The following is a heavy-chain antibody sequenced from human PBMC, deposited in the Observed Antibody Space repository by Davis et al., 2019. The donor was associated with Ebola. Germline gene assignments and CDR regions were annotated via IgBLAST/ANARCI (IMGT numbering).Heavy chain of an antibody. J-gene: IGHJ5*02. Sequence: SVKVSCKASRDIFSPHTLNWVRQAPGQGLEWMGGIIPVYGASYYAQTYKDRLTITSDLSTGTVYLELSSLTSEDTAIYFCARNDSVSKWFDPWGQRTPVTVSS. V-gene: IGHV1-69*13. CDR2: IIPVYGAS. CDR3: ARNDSVSKWFDP. D-gene: IGHD2-21*02. CDR1: RDIFSPHT.